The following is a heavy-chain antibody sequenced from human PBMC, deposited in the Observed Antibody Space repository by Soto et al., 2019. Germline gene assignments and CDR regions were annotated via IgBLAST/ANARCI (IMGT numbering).Heavy chain of an antibody. CDR3: ARHKSGSDWLDP. Sequence: GIETASETLSLTCTVSGGSISDISYCWGWIRQPPGKGLQWIGCMFYSGATYYNPSLKNRVTLSVDTSNNEFSLKLVSVTAPDTAVYYCARHKSGSDWLDPCGKGTLVTVSS. D-gene: IGHD2-15*01. V-gene: IGHV4-39*01. CDR1: GGSISDISYC. J-gene: IGHJ5*02. CDR2: MFYSGAT.